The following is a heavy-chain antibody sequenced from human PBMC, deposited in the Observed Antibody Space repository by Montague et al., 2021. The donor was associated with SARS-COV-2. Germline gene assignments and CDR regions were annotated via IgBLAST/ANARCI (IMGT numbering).Heavy chain of an antibody. D-gene: IGHD2-21*01. CDR1: GGSMINNY. CDR2: IYYTGST. J-gene: IGHJ4*02. V-gene: IGHV4-59*01. Sequence: SETLSLTCSVSGGSMINNYWSWIRQPPGKGLEWMGYIYYTGSTDYNPSLESRATLSIDTSKNEFSLKLTSVTAADTAVYYCARLRGGTPGEHWGQGALVTVSS. CDR3: ARLRGGTPGEH.